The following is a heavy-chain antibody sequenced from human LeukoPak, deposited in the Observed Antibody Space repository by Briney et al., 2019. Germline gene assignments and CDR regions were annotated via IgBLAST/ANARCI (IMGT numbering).Heavy chain of an antibody. J-gene: IGHJ5*02. CDR1: GYTFTSYA. Sequence: ASVKVSCKASGYTFTSYAMNWVRQAPGQGLEWMGWINTNTGDPTYAQGFTGRFVFSLDTSVSTAYLQISSLKAGDTAVYYCARVALWFGDAWLDPWGQGTLVTVSS. V-gene: IGHV7-4-1*02. CDR2: INTNTGDP. D-gene: IGHD3-10*01. CDR3: ARVALWFGDAWLDP.